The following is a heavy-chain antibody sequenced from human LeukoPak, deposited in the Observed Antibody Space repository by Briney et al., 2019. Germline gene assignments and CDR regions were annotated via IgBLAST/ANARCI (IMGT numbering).Heavy chain of an antibody. Sequence: GESLKISCKGSGYSFTSYCIGWVGQMPGKGLEWMGIIYPGDSDTRYSPSFQGQVTISAAKSISTAYLQWSSLKASDTAMYYCARHRDNYDILTGYYIWIDYWGQGTLVTVSS. J-gene: IGHJ4*02. CDR1: GYSFTSYC. D-gene: IGHD3-9*01. CDR3: ARHRDNYDILTGYYIWIDY. CDR2: IYPGDSDT. V-gene: IGHV5-51*01.